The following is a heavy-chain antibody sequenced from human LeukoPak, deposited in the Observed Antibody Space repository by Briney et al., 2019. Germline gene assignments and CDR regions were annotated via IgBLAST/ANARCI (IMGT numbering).Heavy chain of an antibody. CDR2: ISSSGSTI. V-gene: IGHV3-48*01. J-gene: IGHJ4*02. Sequence: GGSLRLSCAASGFTFSSYSMNWVRQAPGKGLEWVSYISSSGSTIYYADSVKGRFTISRDNSKNTLYLQMNSLRAEDTAVYYCAKFNRQYCSSISCYGGFDYWGQGTLVTVSS. D-gene: IGHD2-2*01. CDR1: GFTFSSYS. CDR3: AKFNRQYCSSISCYGGFDY.